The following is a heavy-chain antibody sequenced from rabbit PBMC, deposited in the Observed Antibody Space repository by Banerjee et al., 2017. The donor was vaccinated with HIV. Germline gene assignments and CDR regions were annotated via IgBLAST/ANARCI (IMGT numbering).Heavy chain of an antibody. D-gene: IGHD4-1*01. CDR2: TYGGDSSST. V-gene: IGHV1S45*01. Sequence: QEQLVESGGDLVKPEGSLTLTCTASGFTLSSYWICWVRQAPGKGLEWVACTYGGDSSSTWYATWAKGRFTGSKTSSTTVTLQMTSLTASDTATYFCARVRDYTTGWGVGNYWDLRGQGTLVTVS. CDR3: ARVRDYTTGWGVGNYWDL. CDR1: GFTLSSYW. J-gene: IGHJ4*01.